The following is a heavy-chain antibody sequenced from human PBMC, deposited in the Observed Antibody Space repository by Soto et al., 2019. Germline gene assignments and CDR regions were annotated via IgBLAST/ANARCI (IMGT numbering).Heavy chain of an antibody. V-gene: IGHV1-69*12. D-gene: IGHD6-13*01. J-gene: IGHJ1*01. CDR1: GGTFSSYA. CDR3: ARGDSRWGYFQH. CDR2: IIPIFGTA. Sequence: QVQLVQSGAEVKKPGSSVKVSCKASGGTFSSYAISWVRQAPGQGLEWMGGIIPIFGTANYAQKFQGRVTXXAXESTSTAYMELSSLRSEDTAVYYCARGDSRWGYFQHWGQGTLVTVSS.